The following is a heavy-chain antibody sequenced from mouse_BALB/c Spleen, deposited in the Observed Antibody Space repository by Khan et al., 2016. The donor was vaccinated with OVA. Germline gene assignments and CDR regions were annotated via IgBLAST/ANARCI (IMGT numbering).Heavy chain of an antibody. V-gene: IGHV2-6-1*01. D-gene: IGHD2-10*01. CDR2: IWSDGST. CDR1: GFSLTNYG. CDR3: ARQPYYHYNVMDY. Sequence: QVQLKQSGPGLVAPSQSPSITCTISGFSLTNYGVHWVRQPPGKGLEWLVVIWSDGSTTYNSALKSRLTITKDNSKSQVFLKMNSLQTDDTDIYVCARQPYYHYNVMDYWGQGTSVTVSA. J-gene: IGHJ4*01.